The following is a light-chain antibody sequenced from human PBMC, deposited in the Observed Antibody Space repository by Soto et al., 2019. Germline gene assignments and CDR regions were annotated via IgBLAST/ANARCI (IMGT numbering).Light chain of an antibody. CDR3: SSYTTINTII. CDR1: SSDIGSYDY. V-gene: IGLV2-14*03. Sequence: QSALTQPASVSGSPGQSITISCTGTSSDIGSYDYISWFQQHPGKAPKFLIHDVGIRPSGVSFRFSGSKSGNTASLTISGLQTEDEAEYYCSSYTTINTIIFGRGTKLTVL. J-gene: IGLJ2*01. CDR2: DVG.